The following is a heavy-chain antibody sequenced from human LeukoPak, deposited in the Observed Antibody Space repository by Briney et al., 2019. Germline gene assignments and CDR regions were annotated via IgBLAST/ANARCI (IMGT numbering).Heavy chain of an antibody. V-gene: IGHV4-4*07. D-gene: IGHD3-10*01. CDR1: GGSISSYY. CDR2: MSNSGSA. Sequence: SETLSLTCTVSGGSISSYYWSWIRQPPGKGLEWIGRMSNSGSANYSPSLKSRVTISVDTSKNQFSLRLASVTAADMAVYYCARDAPGVAAXXYYYMDVWGKGTTVTVSS. CDR3: ARDAPGVAAXXYYYMDV. J-gene: IGHJ6*03.